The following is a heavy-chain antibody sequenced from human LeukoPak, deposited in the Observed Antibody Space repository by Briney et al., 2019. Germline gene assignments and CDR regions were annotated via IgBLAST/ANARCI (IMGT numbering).Heavy chain of an antibody. D-gene: IGHD4-17*01. J-gene: IGHJ5*02. CDR2: IFPGDSDT. CDR3: ARRGGYGDYVRWFDP. CDR1: GYSFVSHW. Sequence: GSLKISCKASGYSFVSHWIVWVRQIPGKGLERLGIIFPGDSDTRYSPSFQGQVTISADKSISTAYLQWSSLKASDTAMYYCARRGGYGDYVRWFDPWGQGTLVTVSS. V-gene: IGHV5-51*01.